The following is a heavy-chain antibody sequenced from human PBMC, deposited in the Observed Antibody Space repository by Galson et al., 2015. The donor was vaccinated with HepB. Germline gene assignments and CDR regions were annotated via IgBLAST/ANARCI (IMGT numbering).Heavy chain of an antibody. CDR2: ISSSSSYI. J-gene: IGHJ6*02. Sequence: SLRLSCAASGFTFSSYSMNWVRQAPGKGLEWVSSISSSSSYIYYADSVKGRFAISRDNAKNSLYLQMNSLRAEDTAVYYCARGERSEHWGWSGDYYYGMDVWGQGTTVTVSS. D-gene: IGHD3-10*01. V-gene: IGHV3-21*01. CDR3: ARGERSEHWGWSGDYYYGMDV. CDR1: GFTFSSYS.